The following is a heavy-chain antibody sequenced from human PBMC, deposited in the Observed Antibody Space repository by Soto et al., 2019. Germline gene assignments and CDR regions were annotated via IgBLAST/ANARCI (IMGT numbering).Heavy chain of an antibody. D-gene: IGHD1-1*01. CDR2: ISSSATTI. CDR1: GITFSDYD. V-gene: IGHV3-11*01. J-gene: IGHJ5*02. CDR3: ARNREPYTQNWLDP. Sequence: GGSLRLSCAASGITFSDYDMSWIRQAPGKGRQWVSYISSSATTIYYADSVKGRFTISRDNAKNSLYLQMNSLRAEDTAVYYCARNREPYTQNWLDPGGQGALVTVSS.